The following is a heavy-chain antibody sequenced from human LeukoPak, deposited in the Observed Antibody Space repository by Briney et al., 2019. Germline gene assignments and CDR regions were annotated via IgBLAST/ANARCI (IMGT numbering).Heavy chain of an antibody. Sequence: GGSLRLSCAASGFTVGSSRRMSWVRQAPGKGLEWISTIYSGDATNYGDSVKGRFTISRDNPRNTLDLQMNSLRVEDTAVYYCARERFSNDYEAWGQGILVTVSS. D-gene: IGHD3-22*01. J-gene: IGHJ5*02. CDR2: IYSGDAT. CDR3: ARERFSNDYEA. V-gene: IGHV3-53*01. CDR1: GFTVGSSR.